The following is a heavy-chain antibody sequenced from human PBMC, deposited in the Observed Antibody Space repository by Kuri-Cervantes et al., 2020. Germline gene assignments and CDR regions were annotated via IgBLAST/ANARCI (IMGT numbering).Heavy chain of an antibody. CDR1: GFTFSSYS. V-gene: IGHV3-48*01. D-gene: IGHD6-6*01. CDR2: ISGSSRTI. J-gene: IGHJ4*02. Sequence: GESLKISCAASGFTFSSYSMNWVRQAPGKGLEWVSYISGSSRTIYYADSVKGRFTISRDNSKNTLYLQMNSLRAEDTAVYYCARALVIEYSSSSEAFDYWGQGTLVTVSS. CDR3: ARALVIEYSSSSEAFDY.